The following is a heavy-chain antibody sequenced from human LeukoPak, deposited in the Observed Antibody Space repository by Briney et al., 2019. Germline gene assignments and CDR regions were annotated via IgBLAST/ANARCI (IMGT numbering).Heavy chain of an antibody. Sequence: SETLSLTCTVSGGSISSYYWSWIRQPPGKGLEWIGYIYYSGCTNYNPSLKSRVTISVDTSKNQFSLKLSSVTAADTAVYYCARQGGWNSSSWYVDYWGQGTLVTVSS. CDR2: IYYSGCT. CDR3: ARQGGWNSSSWYVDY. V-gene: IGHV4-59*08. D-gene: IGHD6-13*01. J-gene: IGHJ4*02. CDR1: GGSISSYY.